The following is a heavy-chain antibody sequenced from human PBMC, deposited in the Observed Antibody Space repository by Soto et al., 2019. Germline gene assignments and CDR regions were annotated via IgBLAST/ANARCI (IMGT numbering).Heavy chain of an antibody. CDR1: GYTFSNYG. CDR3: ARVSPRCSGGSCYPDY. J-gene: IGHJ4*02. V-gene: IGHV1-18*01. Sequence: ASVKVSCKASGYTFSNYGISWVRQAPGQGLEWMGWISGYNGNTNYAQQLQGRVTMTTDTSTSTVYMELRSLRSEDTAVYYCARVSPRCSGGSCYPDYWGQGTLVTVSS. CDR2: ISGYNGNT. D-gene: IGHD2-15*01.